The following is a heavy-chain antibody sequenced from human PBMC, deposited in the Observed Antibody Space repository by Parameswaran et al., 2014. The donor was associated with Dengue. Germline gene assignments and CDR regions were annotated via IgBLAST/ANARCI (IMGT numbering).Heavy chain of an antibody. Sequence: WIRQPLGKGLEWVAVIWYDGSNKYYADSVKGRFTISRDNSKNTLYLQMNSLRAEDTAVYYCTTDGQDYGDYGTSDYWGQGTLVTVSS. CDR3: TTDGQDYGDYGTSDY. CDR2: IWYDGSNK. J-gene: IGHJ4*02. D-gene: IGHD4-17*01. V-gene: IGHV3-33*01.